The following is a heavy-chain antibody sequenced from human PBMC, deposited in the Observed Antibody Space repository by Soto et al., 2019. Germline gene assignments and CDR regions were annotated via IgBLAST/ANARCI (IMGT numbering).Heavy chain of an antibody. D-gene: IGHD2-15*01. V-gene: IGHV3-23*01. CDR2: ISGSGATT. J-gene: IGHJ6*02. CDR1: GVSFGGYA. Sequence: PGGSLRLSCAASGVSFGGYAMSWVLQAPGKGLDWVSSISGSGATTYYTNSVKGRFTISRDKSTSTAYMELSSLRSEDTAVYYCAKSPNPGSATPSYYGMDVWGLGTTVTVSS. CDR3: AKSPNPGSATPSYYGMDV.